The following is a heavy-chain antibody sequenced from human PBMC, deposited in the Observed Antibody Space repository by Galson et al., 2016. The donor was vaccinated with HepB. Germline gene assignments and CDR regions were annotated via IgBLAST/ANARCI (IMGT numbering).Heavy chain of an antibody. V-gene: IGHV2-70*11. CDR3: ARLIGSYYLDH. J-gene: IGHJ4*02. CDR2: IDWDDDK. CDR1: GFSLSTSGMS. Sequence: PALVKPTQTLTLTCTFSGFSLSTSGMSVNWIRQPPGKALEWLARIDWDDDKYYSKSLKTRLTISKDTSKNQVVLRMTNTDPADTATYFCARLIGSYYLDHWGQGSRVTVSS.